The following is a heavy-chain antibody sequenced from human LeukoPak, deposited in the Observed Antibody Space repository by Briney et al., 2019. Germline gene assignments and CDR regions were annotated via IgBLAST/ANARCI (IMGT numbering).Heavy chain of an antibody. J-gene: IGHJ1*01. Sequence: GGSLRLSCAASGFTFSSYWMHWVRQAPGKGLVWVSRIKSDGSTNYADSVKGRFTISRDNAKDTLSLQMNSLRAEDTGVYYCARAPSEIGGYYPEYFRHWGQGTLVTVSS. CDR1: GFTFSSYW. D-gene: IGHD3-22*01. V-gene: IGHV3-74*01. CDR3: ARAPSEIGGYYPEYFRH. CDR2: IKSDGST.